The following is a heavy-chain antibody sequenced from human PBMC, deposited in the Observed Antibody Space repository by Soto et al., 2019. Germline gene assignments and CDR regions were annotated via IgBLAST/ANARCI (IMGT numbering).Heavy chain of an antibody. D-gene: IGHD3-22*01. CDR2: IYYSGST. V-gene: IGHV4-30-4*08. CDR1: GGSISSADYY. Sequence: PSETLSLTCTVSGGSISSADYYWSWIRQPPGKRLERIGYIYYSGSTYYNPSLRSRLTISLDTSKNQFSLKLSSVTAADTAVYYCARKYYDSSGYPVIDFWGQGTLVTVPS. J-gene: IGHJ4*02. CDR3: ARKYYDSSGYPVIDF.